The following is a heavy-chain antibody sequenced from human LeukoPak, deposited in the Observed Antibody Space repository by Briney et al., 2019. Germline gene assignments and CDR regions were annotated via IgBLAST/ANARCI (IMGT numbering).Heavy chain of an antibody. D-gene: IGHD5-24*01. CDR3: ATARVEMATIDY. CDR1: GFTFSSYG. CDR2: ISYDGSNK. Sequence: GGSLRLSCAASGFTFSSYGMHWVRQAPGKGLEWVAVISYDGSNKYYADSVEGRFTISRDNSKNTLYLQMNSLRAEDTAVYYCATARVEMATIDYWGQGTLVTVSS. J-gene: IGHJ4*02. V-gene: IGHV3-30*03.